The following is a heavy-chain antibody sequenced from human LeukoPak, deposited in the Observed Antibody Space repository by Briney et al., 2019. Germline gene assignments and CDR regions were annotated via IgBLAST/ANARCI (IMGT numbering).Heavy chain of an antibody. CDR2: TYSSGSA. CDR3: ARLHASRAEEFDP. Sequence: PSETLSLTCTVSGGSISGYYWSWIRQPPGKGLEWIGYTYSSGSASYNPSLTSRVTILVDTSKNQFSLTLTSVTAADTAVYYGARLHASRAEEFDPWGQGTLVTVSS. J-gene: IGHJ5*02. D-gene: IGHD3-16*01. V-gene: IGHV4-59*03. CDR1: GGSISGYY.